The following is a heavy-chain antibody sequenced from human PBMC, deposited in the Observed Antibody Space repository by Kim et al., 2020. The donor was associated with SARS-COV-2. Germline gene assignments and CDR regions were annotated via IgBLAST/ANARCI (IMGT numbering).Heavy chain of an antibody. V-gene: IGHV3-30-3*01. CDR2: ISYDGSNR. CDR1: GFTFSSYA. Sequence: GGSLRLSCAASGFTFSSYAMHWVRQAPGKGLEWVAVISYDGSNRYYADSVKGRFTISRDNSKNTLYLQMNSLRAEDTAVYYCAREGVATSRLFDYWGQGTLVTVSS. J-gene: IGHJ4*02. CDR3: AREGVATSRLFDY. D-gene: IGHD5-12*01.